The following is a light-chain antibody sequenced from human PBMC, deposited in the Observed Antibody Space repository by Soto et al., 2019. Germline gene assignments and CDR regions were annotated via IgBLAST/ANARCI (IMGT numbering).Light chain of an antibody. CDR1: QSVSSG. J-gene: IGKJ3*01. CDR3: QHYNNWPFT. Sequence: DIVLTQSPGTLSLSPGERATLSCRASQSVSSGFLAWYQQKPGQAPRLLIYGASTRATGIPARFSGSGSGTEFTLTITSLQSEDFAVYYCQHYNNWPFTFGPGTKVDI. CDR2: GAS. V-gene: IGKV3-15*01.